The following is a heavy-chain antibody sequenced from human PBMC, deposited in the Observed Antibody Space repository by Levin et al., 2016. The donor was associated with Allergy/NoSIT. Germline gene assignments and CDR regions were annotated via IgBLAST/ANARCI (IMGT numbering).Heavy chain of an antibody. CDR1: GFTFRSFG. CDR3: AKDRISMIVVPLE. J-gene: IGHJ3*01. CDR2: ISYDESKI. V-gene: IGHV3-30*18. D-gene: IGHD3-22*01. Sequence: GESLKISCAASGFTFRSFGMHWFRQAPGKGLEWVALISYDESKIYYADSVKGRFTISRDNSKNTLYLQMNSLRAEDTAVYHCAKDRISMIVVPLEWGQGTMVTVSS.